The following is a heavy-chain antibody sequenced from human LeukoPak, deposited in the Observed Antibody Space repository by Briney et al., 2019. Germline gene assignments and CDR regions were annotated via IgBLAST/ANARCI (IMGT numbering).Heavy chain of an antibody. V-gene: IGHV4-61*02. CDR2: IYTSGST. D-gene: IGHD6-13*01. J-gene: IGHJ4*02. Sequence: SETLSLTCTVSGGSISSGSYYWSWIRQPAGKGLEWIGRIYTSGSTNYNPSLKSRVTISVDTSKNQFSLKLSSVTAADTAVYYCARDKIAAAGGIDYWGQGTLVTVSS. CDR1: GGSISSGSYY. CDR3: ARDKIAAAGGIDY.